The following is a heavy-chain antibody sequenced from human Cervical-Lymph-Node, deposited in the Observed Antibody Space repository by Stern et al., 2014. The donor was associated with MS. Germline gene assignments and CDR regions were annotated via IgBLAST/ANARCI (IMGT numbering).Heavy chain of an antibody. J-gene: IGHJ4*02. CDR2: LNPNSDDP. CDR1: GYDFTGFF. D-gene: IGHD2/OR15-2a*01. CDR3: AREATRIIVGIDY. Sequence: VQLVESGAKMKKPGASVRVSCKAFGYDFTGFFIHWVRQVPGQGLEWMGRLNPNSDDPTYAQNFQDRVTRTRDTSIGTAYLELSRLTSADTAVYYCAREATRIIVGIDYWGQGTPVTVSS. V-gene: IGHV1-2*06.